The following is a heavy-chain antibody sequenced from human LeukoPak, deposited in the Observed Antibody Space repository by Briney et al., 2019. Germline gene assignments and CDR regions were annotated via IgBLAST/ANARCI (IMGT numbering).Heavy chain of an antibody. CDR1: GYNFTGYW. CDR3: ASARRGDYYWWFDP. Sequence: GESLKISCKGSGYNFTGYWIGWVRQMPGKGLEWMGIIYPDNSNTRYSPSFQGQVTISADKSINAAYLHWSSLRASDTAIYYCASARRGDYYWWFDPWGQGTLVTVS. D-gene: IGHD2-21*01. J-gene: IGHJ5*02. CDR2: IYPDNSNT. V-gene: IGHV5-51*01.